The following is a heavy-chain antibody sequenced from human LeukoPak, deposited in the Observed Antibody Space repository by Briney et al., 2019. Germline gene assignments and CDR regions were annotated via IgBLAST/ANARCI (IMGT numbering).Heavy chain of an antibody. CDR3: ARRGNDFWSGDKAFDI. Sequence: SETLSLTCTVSGAFLTNPTYYQWSWIRQPPGKGLEWIGYIYYSGSTNYNPSLKSRVTISVDTSKNQFSLKLTSVTAADTAVYYCARRGNDFWSGDKAFDIWGQGTMVTVSS. J-gene: IGHJ3*02. CDR2: IYYSGST. V-gene: IGHV4-61*01. D-gene: IGHD3-3*01. CDR1: GAFLTNPTYY.